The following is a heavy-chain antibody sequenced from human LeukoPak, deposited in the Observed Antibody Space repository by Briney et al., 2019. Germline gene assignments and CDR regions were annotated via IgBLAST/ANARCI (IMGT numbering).Heavy chain of an antibody. V-gene: IGHV4-39*01. D-gene: IGHD3-9*01. CDR2: IYYSGST. J-gene: IGHJ4*02. Sequence: SETLSLTCTVSGGSISSSSYYWGWIRQPPGKGLEWIGSIYYSGSTYYNPSLKSRVTISVDTSKNQFSLKLSSVTAADTAVYYCARLRYFDWLFLGWGQGTLVTVSS. CDR3: ARLRYFDWLFLG. CDR1: GGSISSSSYY.